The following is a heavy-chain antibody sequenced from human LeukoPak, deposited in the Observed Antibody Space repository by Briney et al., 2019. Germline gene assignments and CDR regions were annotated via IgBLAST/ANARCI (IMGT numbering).Heavy chain of an antibody. CDR2: FDPEDGET. D-gene: IGHD6-13*01. V-gene: IGHV1-24*01. Sequence: ASVKVSFKVSGYTLTELSMHWVRQAPGKGLEWMGGFDPEDGETIYAQKFQGRVTMTEDTSTDTAYMELSSLRSEDTAVYYCATDARAAAGTPGYYYYGMDVWGQGTTVTVSS. CDR1: GYTLTELS. CDR3: ATDARAAAGTPGYYYYGMDV. J-gene: IGHJ6*02.